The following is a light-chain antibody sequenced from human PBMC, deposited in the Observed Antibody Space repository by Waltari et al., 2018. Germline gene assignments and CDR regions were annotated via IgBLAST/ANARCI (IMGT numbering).Light chain of an antibody. J-gene: IGLJ3*02. V-gene: IGLV2-14*03. Sequence: QSALTQPASVSGSPGQSITIPCTGTSSDIGGYNYVSWYQQHPGKAPKVIIYEVSKRPSGVSHRFSGSKSGNTASLTISGLQADDEADYYCGSYTSSSSLDGVFGGGTELTVL. CDR2: EVS. CDR1: SSDIGGYNY. CDR3: GSYTSSSSLDGV.